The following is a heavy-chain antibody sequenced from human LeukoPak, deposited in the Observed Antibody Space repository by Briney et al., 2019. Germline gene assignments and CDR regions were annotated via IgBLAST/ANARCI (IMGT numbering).Heavy chain of an antibody. D-gene: IGHD3-10*01. CDR1: GFTFSNYG. CDR3: AKDLISMVRGSPMDV. J-gene: IGHJ6*02. Sequence: GGSLRLSCAASGFTFSNYGMHWVRQAPGKGLEWVALITYDGYYKYYADSVKGRFTISRDNSKNMHLQMNSLRAEDTAVYYCAKDLISMVRGSPMDVWGQGTTVTVSS. CDR2: ITYDGYYK. V-gene: IGHV3-30*18.